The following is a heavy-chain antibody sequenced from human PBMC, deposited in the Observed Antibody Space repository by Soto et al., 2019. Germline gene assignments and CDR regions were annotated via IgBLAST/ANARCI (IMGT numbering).Heavy chain of an antibody. V-gene: IGHV1-18*01. Sequence: QVQLVQSGAEVKKPGASVKVSCKASGYTFTSYGISWVRQSPGQGLEWMGWISAYNGNTNNAQKFQGRVAVNTDTSTSTAYMELMNLRSDDTAVYYCARTSGYSSTDNWFDPWGKGTLVTVSS. CDR3: ARTSGYSSTDNWFDP. D-gene: IGHD6-13*01. CDR2: ISAYNGNT. CDR1: GYTFTSYG. J-gene: IGHJ5*02.